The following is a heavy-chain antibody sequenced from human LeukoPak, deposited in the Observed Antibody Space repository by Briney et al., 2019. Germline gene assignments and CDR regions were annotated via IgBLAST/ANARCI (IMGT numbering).Heavy chain of an antibody. CDR1: GGSISIYY. D-gene: IGHD4-11*01. CDR3: ARQGPLTTAVTTRTNPFDY. J-gene: IGHJ4*02. CDR2: IYYSGST. V-gene: IGHV4-59*08. Sequence: SETLSLTCTVSGGSISIYYWSWIRQPPGKGLEWIGYIYYSGSTNYNPSLKSRVTISVDTSKNQFSLKLNSVTAADTSVYYCARQGPLTTAVTTRTNPFDYWGQGTLVTVSS.